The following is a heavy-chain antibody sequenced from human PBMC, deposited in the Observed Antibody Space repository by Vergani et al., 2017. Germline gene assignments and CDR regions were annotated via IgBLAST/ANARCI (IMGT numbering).Heavy chain of an antibody. CDR1: GFTFNHYA. V-gene: IGHV3-23*01. D-gene: IGHD5-12*01. J-gene: IGHJ6*02. Sequence: EVQLLESGGDLVQPGGSLRLSCAASGFTFNHYAMNWVRQAPGKGLEWVSGISGSGGSTYYAGSVKGRFTISRDSSKNTLYLQMNRLSAGDTAVYYCAKANTRNSGYDYLYYYHAMDGWGQGTTVTVSS. CDR2: ISGSGGST. CDR3: AKANTRNSGYDYLYYYHAMDG.